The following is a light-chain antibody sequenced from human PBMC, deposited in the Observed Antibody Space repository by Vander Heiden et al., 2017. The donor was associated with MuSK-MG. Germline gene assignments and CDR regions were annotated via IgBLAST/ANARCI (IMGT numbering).Light chain of an antibody. CDR2: GAS. CDR1: QGVNSH. CDR3: QQSNNWPRT. J-gene: IGKJ1*01. Sequence: EIVMTQSPATLSVSPGERATLSCRASQGVNSHLAWYQQKPGQAPTLLIYGASTRATGIPARFSGSGSGTEFTLAISSLQSEDFAVYYCQQSNNWPRTFGQGTKVEIK. V-gene: IGKV3-15*01.